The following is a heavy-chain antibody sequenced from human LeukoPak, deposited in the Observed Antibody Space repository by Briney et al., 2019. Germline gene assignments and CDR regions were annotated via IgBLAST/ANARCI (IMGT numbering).Heavy chain of an antibody. J-gene: IGHJ4*02. V-gene: IGHV1-18*04. Sequence: ASVKVSCKASGYTFTSYYMHWVRRAPGQGLEWMGWISAYNGNTNYAQKLQGRVTMTTDTSTSTAYMELRSLRSDDTAVYYCATGGEQWLPFDYWGQGTLVTVSS. CDR2: ISAYNGNT. CDR3: ATGGEQWLPFDY. D-gene: IGHD6-19*01. CDR1: GYTFTSYY.